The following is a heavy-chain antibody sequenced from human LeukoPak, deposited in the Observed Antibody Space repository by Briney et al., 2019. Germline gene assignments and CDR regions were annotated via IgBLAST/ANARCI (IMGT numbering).Heavy chain of an antibody. D-gene: IGHD5-18*01. CDR1: GXTFSSYA. CDR2: FSSNGGST. CDR3: TKDQNGYNYGPFDY. Sequence: PGGSLRLSCSASGXTFSSYAMHWVRQAPGKGLEYVSAFSSNGGSTYYADPVKGRFTISRDNSKNTLYLQMSSLRAEDTAVFYCTKDQNGYNYGPFDYWGQGTLVTVSS. J-gene: IGHJ4*02. V-gene: IGHV3-64D*09.